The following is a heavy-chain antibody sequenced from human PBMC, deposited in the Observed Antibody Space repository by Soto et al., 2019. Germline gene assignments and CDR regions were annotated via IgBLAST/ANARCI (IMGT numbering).Heavy chain of an antibody. J-gene: IGHJ5*02. Sequence: GGSLRLSCAASGFTFSSYGMHWVRQAPGKGLEWVAVIWYDGSNKYYADSVKGRFTISRDNSKNTLYLQMNSLRAEDTAVYYCARGDNIAAAVSGWFDPWGQGTLVTVSS. V-gene: IGHV3-33*01. CDR3: ARGDNIAAAVSGWFDP. CDR2: IWYDGSNK. CDR1: GFTFSSYG. D-gene: IGHD6-13*01.